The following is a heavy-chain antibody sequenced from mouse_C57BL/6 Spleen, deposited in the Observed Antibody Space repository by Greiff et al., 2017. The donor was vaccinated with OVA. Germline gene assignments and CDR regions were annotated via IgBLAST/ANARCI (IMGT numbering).Heavy chain of an antibody. J-gene: IGHJ2*01. V-gene: IGHV1-59*01. CDR2: IDPSDSYT. CDR3: ARGIYYGDY. CDR1: GYTFTSYW. Sequence: VQLQQSGAELVRPGTSVKLSCKASGYTFTSYWMHWVKQRPGQGLEWIGVIDPSDSYTNYNQKFKGKATLTVDTSSSTAYMQLSSLTSEDSAVYYCARGIYYGDYWGQGTTLTVSS. D-gene: IGHD2-1*01.